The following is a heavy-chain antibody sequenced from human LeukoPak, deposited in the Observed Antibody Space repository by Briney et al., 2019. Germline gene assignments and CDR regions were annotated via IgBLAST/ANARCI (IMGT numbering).Heavy chain of an antibody. J-gene: IGHJ4*02. CDR1: GFTFSSYE. Sequence: GGSLRLSCAASGFTFSSYEMNWVRQAPGKGLEWVSFISISSTTIYYADSVKGRFTISRDNAQNSLYLQMNSLRDEDTAVYYCARAYCGGGSCFFDYWGQGTLVTVSS. CDR3: ARAYCGGGSCFFDY. CDR2: ISISSTTI. V-gene: IGHV3-48*02. D-gene: IGHD2-15*01.